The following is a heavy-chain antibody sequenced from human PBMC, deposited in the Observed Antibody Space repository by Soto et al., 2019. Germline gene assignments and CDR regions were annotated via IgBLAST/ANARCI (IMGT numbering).Heavy chain of an antibody. D-gene: IGHD1-26*01. CDR3: ARDGIVGTTDFFDY. CDR2: ISTTSTYI. Sequence: PGGSLRLSCAGSGFIFSGYSMNRVRQAPGKGLEWVSSISTTSTYIYYADSVKGRFTVSRDNAKNSLYLQMTGLRPEDTAMYYCARDGIVGTTDFFDYWGQGTLVTVSS. V-gene: IGHV3-21*01. CDR1: GFIFSGYS. J-gene: IGHJ4*02.